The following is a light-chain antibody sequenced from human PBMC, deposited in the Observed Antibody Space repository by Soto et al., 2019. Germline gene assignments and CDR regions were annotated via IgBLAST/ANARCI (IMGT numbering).Light chain of an antibody. CDR3: QEYNSHLLT. Sequence: DIQMTQSPSTLSASVGDRVTITCRASHSIDTWLAWYQQRPGRAPKLLIYKASSLESEVPSRFSGSGSGTEFILTISSLQPDDFAPYYCQEYNSHLLTFGGGTRVEIK. CDR2: KAS. J-gene: IGKJ4*01. V-gene: IGKV1-5*03. CDR1: HSIDTW.